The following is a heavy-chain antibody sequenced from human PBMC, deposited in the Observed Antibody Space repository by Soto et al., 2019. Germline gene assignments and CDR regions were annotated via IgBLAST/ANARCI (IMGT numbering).Heavy chain of an antibody. V-gene: IGHV4-30-2*01. Sequence: SETLSLTCAVSGGSITSGNTYSWSWIRQPPGKGLEWIGSISHTGSTSYNPSLKSRVSMSVDKSKNQFSLKLSSVTAADMAVSYCARAVTPYFGTWFDPWGQGTLVTVSS. D-gene: IGHD3-10*01. CDR2: ISHTGST. J-gene: IGHJ5*02. CDR3: ARAVTPYFGTWFDP. CDR1: GGSITSGNTYS.